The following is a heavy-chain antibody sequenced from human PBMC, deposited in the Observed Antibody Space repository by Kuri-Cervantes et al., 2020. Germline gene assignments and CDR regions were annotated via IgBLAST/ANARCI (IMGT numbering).Heavy chain of an antibody. CDR1: GYSFTSYW. CDR2: IYPGDSDT. J-gene: IGHJ6*03. V-gene: IGHV5-51*01. CDR3: ARLGDYCSGGSCYGYYYYYMDV. D-gene: IGHD2-15*01. Sequence: GGSLRLSCKGSGYSFTSYWIGWVRQMPGKGLEWMGIIYPGDSDTRYSPSFQGQVTTSADKSISTAYLQWSSLKASDTAMYYCARLGDYCSGGSCYGYYYYYMDVWGKGTTVTVSS.